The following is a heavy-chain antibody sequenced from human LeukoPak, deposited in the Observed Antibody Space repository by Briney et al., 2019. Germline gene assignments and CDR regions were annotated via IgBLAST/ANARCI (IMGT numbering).Heavy chain of an antibody. V-gene: IGHV3-33*01. D-gene: IGHD1-1*01. CDR2: IRYDGRYE. CDR1: GFTFSNFG. CDR3: ARDGQLERRFDS. J-gene: IGHJ4*02. Sequence: GRSLRLSCVASGFTFSNFGIHWVRQAPGKGLEWLGVSFIRYDGRYETYADSVKCRFTVSRDNSKNTVFLQMNSLRAEDTAVYYCARDGQLERRFDSWGQGTLVTVSS.